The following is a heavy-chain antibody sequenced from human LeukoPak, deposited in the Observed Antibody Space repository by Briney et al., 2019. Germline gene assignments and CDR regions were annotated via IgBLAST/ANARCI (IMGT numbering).Heavy chain of an antibody. J-gene: IGHJ4*02. CDR3: ARYYDGYFDY. V-gene: IGHV1-2*02. CDR2: INPNSGGT. CDR1: GYTFTGYY. Sequence: GASVKVSCKASGYTFTGYYMYWVRQAPGQGLEWMGWINPNSGGTNYAQKFQGRVTVTSDMSISTAYMELSRLRSDDTAVYYCARYYDGYFDYWGQGTLVTVSS. D-gene: IGHD3-3*01.